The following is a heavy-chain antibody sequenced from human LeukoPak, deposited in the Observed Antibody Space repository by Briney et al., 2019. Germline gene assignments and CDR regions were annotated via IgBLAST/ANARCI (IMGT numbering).Heavy chain of an antibody. V-gene: IGHV1-69*04. CDR3: ARDAPDHNWFDP. CDR1: GGTFSSYA. CDR2: IIPILGIA. J-gene: IGHJ5*02. D-gene: IGHD1-14*01. Sequence: SVKVSCKASGGTFSSYAISWVRQAPGQGLEWMGRIIPILGIANYAQKFQGRVTMTRDTSTSTVYMELSSLRSEDTAVYYCARDAPDHNWFDPWGQGTLVTVSS.